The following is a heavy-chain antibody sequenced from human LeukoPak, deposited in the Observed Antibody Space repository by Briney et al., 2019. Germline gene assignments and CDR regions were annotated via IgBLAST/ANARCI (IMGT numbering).Heavy chain of an antibody. CDR3: ARDWDRSGWPIDY. D-gene: IGHD6-19*01. J-gene: IGHJ4*02. CDR1: EFTFSRYW. CDR2: IKTDGSEK. Sequence: GGSLRLSCAASEFTFSRYWMSWVRQAPGKGLEWVANIKTDGSEKYYVDSLKGRFIISRDNAKNSLYLQMNSLRAEDTAVYYCARDWDRSGWPIDYWGQGTLVTVSS. V-gene: IGHV3-7*05.